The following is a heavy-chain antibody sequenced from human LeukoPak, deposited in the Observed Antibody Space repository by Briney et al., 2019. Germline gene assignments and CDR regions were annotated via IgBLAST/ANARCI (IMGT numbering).Heavy chain of an antibody. CDR1: GGTFSSYA. V-gene: IGHV1-69*06. Sequence: SVRVSCKASGGTFSSYAISWARQAPGQGLEWMGGIIPIFGTTNYAQKFQGRVTMTEDTSTDTAYMELSSLRSEDTAVYYCATLGDIVVVPAAMPNYWGQGTLVTVSS. J-gene: IGHJ4*02. D-gene: IGHD2-2*01. CDR3: ATLGDIVVVPAAMPNY. CDR2: IIPIFGTT.